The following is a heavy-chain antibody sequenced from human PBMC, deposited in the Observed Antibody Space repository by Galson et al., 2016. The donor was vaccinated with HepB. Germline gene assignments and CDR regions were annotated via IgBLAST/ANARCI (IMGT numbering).Heavy chain of an antibody. CDR1: GYTFNTYN. CDR2: IKPSGGNT. D-gene: IGHD1-14*01. J-gene: IGHJ4*02. V-gene: IGHV1-46*02. Sequence: SVKVSCKASGYTFNTYNMHWVRQAPGQGLEWMGIIKPSGGNTIYAQKFQDRITMTRDTSTSTVYMELISLRSEDTAVYYCARELYHSFDFDCWGQGTLLTVSS. CDR3: ARELYHSFDFDC.